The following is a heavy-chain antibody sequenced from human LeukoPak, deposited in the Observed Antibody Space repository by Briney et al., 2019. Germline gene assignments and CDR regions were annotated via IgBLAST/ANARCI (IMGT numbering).Heavy chain of an antibody. D-gene: IGHD3-10*01. CDR3: VGLETITMVRGASGDV. J-gene: IGHJ6*04. V-gene: IGHV3-66*02. Sequence: GGSLRLSCAASGFSVSSNYMTWVRQAPGKGLEWVSVIHSGGRAYYADSVKGRFTTSRDNSKNTLDLQMNSLSVEDTAVYYCVGLETITMVRGASGDVWGKGTTVTVSS. CDR2: IHSGGRA. CDR1: GFSVSSNY.